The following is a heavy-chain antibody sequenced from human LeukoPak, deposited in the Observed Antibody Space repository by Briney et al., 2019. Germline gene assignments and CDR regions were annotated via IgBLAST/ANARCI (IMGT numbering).Heavy chain of an antibody. CDR2: IQYDGGNQ. J-gene: IGHJ4*02. Sequence: GGSLRLSCAASGFIFSRYGIHWVRQAPGKGLEWVAFIQYDGGNQYYADSVRGRFTISRDNSKNTLYLQMNSLRAEDTAVYYCAKDGGYGDSFDYWGQGTLVTVSS. CDR3: AKDGGYGDSFDY. V-gene: IGHV3-30*02. CDR1: GFIFSRYG. D-gene: IGHD4-17*01.